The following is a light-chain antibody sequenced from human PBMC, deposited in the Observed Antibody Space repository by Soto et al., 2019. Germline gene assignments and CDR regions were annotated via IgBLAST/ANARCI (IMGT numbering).Light chain of an antibody. Sequence: QSVLTQPASVSGSPGQSITISCTGTNSDIGYYNFVSWYQHHPGKAPKLMIYDVSNWPSGVSNRFSGSKSGNTASLTISGLQAEDEADYYCSSFTTSSALVFGGGTQLTVL. CDR3: SSFTTSSALV. CDR1: NSDIGYYNF. V-gene: IGLV2-14*03. J-gene: IGLJ2*01. CDR2: DVS.